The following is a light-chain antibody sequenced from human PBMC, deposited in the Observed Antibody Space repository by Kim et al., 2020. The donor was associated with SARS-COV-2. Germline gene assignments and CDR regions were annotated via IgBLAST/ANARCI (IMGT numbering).Light chain of an antibody. J-gene: IGLJ3*02. V-gene: IGLV4-69*02. CDR2: LKSDGSH. CDR1: SGYSSYP. Sequence: ASVKLTCTLSSGYSSYPIAWHQQQPEKGPRYLMQLKSDGSHSKGDGIPDRFSGSSSGAERYLTISSLQSEDEADYYCQTWVTGAWVFGGGTQLTVL. CDR3: QTWVTGAWV.